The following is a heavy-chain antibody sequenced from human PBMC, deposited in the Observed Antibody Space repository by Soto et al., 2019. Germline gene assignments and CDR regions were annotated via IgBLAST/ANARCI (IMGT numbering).Heavy chain of an antibody. V-gene: IGHV4-39*01. Sequence: ASETLSLTCTASGGSISSSSYYWGWIRQPPGKGLEWIGSIYYSGSTYYNPSLKSRVTISVDTSKNQFSLKLSSVTAADTAVYYCARQTGIVVAGIGVYYYYGMDVCGQGTTVTVSS. CDR3: ARQTGIVVAGIGVYYYYGMDV. CDR2: IYYSGST. CDR1: GGSISSSSYY. J-gene: IGHJ6*02. D-gene: IGHD6-19*01.